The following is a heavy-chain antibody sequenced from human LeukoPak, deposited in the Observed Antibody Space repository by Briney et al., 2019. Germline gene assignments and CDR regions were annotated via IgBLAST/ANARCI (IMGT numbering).Heavy chain of an antibody. CDR2: ISGSGGST. J-gene: IGHJ4*02. CDR3: AGSRFLEWLLFVH. Sequence: PGGSLRLSCAASGFTFSSYAMSWVRQAPGKGLEWVSAISGSGGSTYYADSVKGRFTISRDNSKNTLYLQMNSLRAEDTAVYYCAGSRFLEWLLFVHWGQGTLVTVSS. CDR1: GFTFSSYA. V-gene: IGHV3-23*01. D-gene: IGHD3-3*01.